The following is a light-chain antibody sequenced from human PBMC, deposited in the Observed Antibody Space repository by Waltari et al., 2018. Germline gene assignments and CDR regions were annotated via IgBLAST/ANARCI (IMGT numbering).Light chain of an antibody. CDR3: SSYTSSSTYV. CDR1: SSDVGGSNY. V-gene: IGLV2-14*03. J-gene: IGLJ1*01. Sequence: QSALTQPASVSGSPGQSITISCPGTSSDVGGSNYVSWYQQHPAKAPKLMIYDVSNRPSGVSNRFSGSKSGNTASLTISGLQAEDEADYYCSSYTSSSTYVFGTGTKVTVL. CDR2: DVS.